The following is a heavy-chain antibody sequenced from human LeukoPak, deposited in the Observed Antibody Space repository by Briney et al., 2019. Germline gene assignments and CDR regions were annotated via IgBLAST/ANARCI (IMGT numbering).Heavy chain of an antibody. V-gene: IGHV3-7*05. J-gene: IGHJ4*02. D-gene: IGHD3-10*01. CDR2: INQDGSEE. CDR1: GFTFSRDW. Sequence: GGSLRLSCVASGFTFSRDWMGWVRQAPGKGLEWVANINQDGSEEYFVDSVKGRFTISRDNAKNSLYLRMNSLRAEDTAVYYCARDSRGYFDNWGQGTLVTVSS. CDR3: ARDSRGYFDN.